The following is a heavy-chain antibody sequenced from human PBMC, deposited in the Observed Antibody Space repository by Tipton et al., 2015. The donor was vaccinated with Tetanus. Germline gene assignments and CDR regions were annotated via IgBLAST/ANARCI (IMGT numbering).Heavy chain of an antibody. J-gene: IGHJ6*02. CDR3: AKDNGPKVAATIYGMDV. D-gene: IGHD2-15*01. V-gene: IGHV3-43*01. CDR2: ISWDGGST. Sequence: GSLRLSCAASGFTFDDYTMHWVRQAPGKGLEWVSLISWDGGSTYYADSVKGRFTISRDNSKNSLYLQMNSLRTEDTALYNCAKDNGPKVAATIYGMDVWGQGTTVTVSS. CDR1: GFTFDDYT.